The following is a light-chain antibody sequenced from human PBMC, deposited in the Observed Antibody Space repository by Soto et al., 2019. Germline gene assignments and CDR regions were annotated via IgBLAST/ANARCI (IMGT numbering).Light chain of an antibody. CDR3: QQINRYPYT. Sequence: DIQLTQSPSFLSASVGDRVTITCRASQGIGTPLAWYQQKPGKPPNLLIYAASTLQSGVPSRFSGSGSGTDFTLTLSSLQPDDLATYSCQQINRYPYTFGQGTKLEIK. J-gene: IGKJ2*01. CDR1: QGIGTP. V-gene: IGKV1-9*01. CDR2: AAS.